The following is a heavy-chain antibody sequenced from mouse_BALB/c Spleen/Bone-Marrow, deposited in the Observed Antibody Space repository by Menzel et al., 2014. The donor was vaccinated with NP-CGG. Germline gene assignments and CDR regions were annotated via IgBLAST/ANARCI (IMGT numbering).Heavy chain of an antibody. J-gene: IGHJ3*01. CDR3: ARLHYYGDFAY. V-gene: IGHV4-1*02. CDR1: GFDFSGYW. Sequence: ELKLVESGGGLVQPGGSLKLSCAASGFDFSGYWMSWVRQAPGKGLEWIGEINPGSSTINYTPSLKDKFIISRDNAKNTLYLQMRKVRSEDTALYYCARLHYYGDFAYWGQGTLGTVSA. CDR2: INPGSSTI. D-gene: IGHD1-2*01.